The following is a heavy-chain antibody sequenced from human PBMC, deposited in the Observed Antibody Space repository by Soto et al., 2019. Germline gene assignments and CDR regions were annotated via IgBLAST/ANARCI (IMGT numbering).Heavy chain of an antibody. J-gene: IGHJ5*02. CDR1: GGSISSYY. V-gene: IGHV4-59*01. CDR3: ARDLMYSSGWYWFDP. D-gene: IGHD6-19*01. CDR2: IYYSGST. Sequence: TSETLSLTCTVSGGSISSYYWSWIRQPPGKGLEWIGYIYYSGSTNYNPSLKSRVTISVDTSKNQFSLKLSSVTAADTAVYYCARDLMYSSGWYWFDPWGQGTLATVSS.